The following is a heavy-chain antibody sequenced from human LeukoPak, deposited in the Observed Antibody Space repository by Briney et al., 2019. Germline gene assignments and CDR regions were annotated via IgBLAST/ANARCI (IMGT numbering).Heavy chain of an antibody. Sequence: SETLSLTCTVSGGSISSNYWSWIRQPPGRGLEWIGYISYSGSTNYNPSLQSRVTISVDTSKNQFSLKLSSVTAADTAVYYCARDGYSSSWRYYYYYYGMDVWGQGTTVTVSS. CDR3: ARDGYSSSWRYYYYYYGMDV. D-gene: IGHD6-13*01. V-gene: IGHV4-59*01. CDR1: GGSISSNY. CDR2: ISYSGST. J-gene: IGHJ6*02.